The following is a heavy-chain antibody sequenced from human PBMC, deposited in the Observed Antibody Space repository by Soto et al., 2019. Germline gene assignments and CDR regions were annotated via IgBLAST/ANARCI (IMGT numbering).Heavy chain of an antibody. J-gene: IGHJ4*02. Sequence: GGSLRLSCAASGFTFSSYAMSWVRQAPGKGLEWVSAISGSGGSTYYADSVKGRFTISRDNSKNTLYLQMNSLRAEDTAVYYCAKDSRNHPGPPIGLLWFGELMFSGFDYWGQGTLVTVSS. D-gene: IGHD3-10*01. CDR2: ISGSGGST. CDR1: GFTFSSYA. V-gene: IGHV3-23*01. CDR3: AKDSRNHPGPPIGLLWFGELMFSGFDY.